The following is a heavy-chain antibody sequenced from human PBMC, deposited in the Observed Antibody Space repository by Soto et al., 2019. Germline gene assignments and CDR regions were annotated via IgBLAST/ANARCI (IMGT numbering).Heavy chain of an antibody. CDR3: AKKGGKRLLRDSGWYFDL. V-gene: IGHV3-23*01. D-gene: IGHD3-16*01. CDR1: GFTFSSYA. J-gene: IGHJ2*01. Sequence: GGSLRLSCAASGFTFSSYAMSWVRQAPGKGLEWVSAISGSGGSTYYADSVKGRFTISRDNSKNTLYLQMNSLRAEDTAVYYCAKKGGKRLLRDSGWYFDLWGRGTLVTVSS. CDR2: ISGSGGST.